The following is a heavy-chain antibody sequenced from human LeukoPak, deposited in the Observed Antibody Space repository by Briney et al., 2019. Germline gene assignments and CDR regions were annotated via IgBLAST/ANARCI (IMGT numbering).Heavy chain of an antibody. V-gene: IGHV3-9*01. J-gene: IGHJ4*02. CDR2: ISWNSGSI. CDR3: ANGRYSGYDGFDY. D-gene: IGHD5-12*01. Sequence: TGGSLRLSCAASGFTFDDYAMHWVRQAPGKGLEWVSGISWNSGSIGYADSVKGRFTISRDNAKNSLYLQMNSLRAEDTALCYCANGRYSGYDGFDYWGQGTLVTVSS. CDR1: GFTFDDYA.